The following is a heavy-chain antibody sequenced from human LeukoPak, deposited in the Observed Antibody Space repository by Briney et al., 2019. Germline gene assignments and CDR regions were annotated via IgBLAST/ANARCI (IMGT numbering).Heavy chain of an antibody. CDR2: IYYSGST. CDR1: GGSISSSSYY. J-gene: IGHJ4*02. D-gene: IGHD3-22*01. CDR3: ARHAVGSSGSTNGYYFGY. Sequence: PSETLSLTCTVSGGSISSSSYYWGWIRQPPGKGLEWIGSIYYSGSTYYNPSLKSRVTISVDTSKNQFSLKLSSVTAADTAVYYCARHAVGSSGSTNGYYFGYWGQGTLVTVSS. V-gene: IGHV4-39*01.